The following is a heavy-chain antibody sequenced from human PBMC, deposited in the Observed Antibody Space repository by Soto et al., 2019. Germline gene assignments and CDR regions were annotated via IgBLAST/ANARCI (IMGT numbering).Heavy chain of an antibody. D-gene: IGHD3-3*01. V-gene: IGHV3-30*18. CDR3: AKDIAIFGVVNYYGMDV. CDR1: GFTFSSYG. CDR2: ISYDGSNK. J-gene: IGHJ6*02. Sequence: GGSLRLSCAASGFTFSSYGMHWVRQAPGKGLEWVAVISYDGSNKYYADSVKGRFTISRDNSKNTLYLQMNSLRAEDTAVYYCAKDIAIFGVVNYYGMDVWGQGTTVTVSS.